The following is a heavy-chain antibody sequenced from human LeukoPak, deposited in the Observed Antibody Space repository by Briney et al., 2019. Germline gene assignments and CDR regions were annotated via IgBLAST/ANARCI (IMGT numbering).Heavy chain of an antibody. CDR1: GFTFSNAW. CDR3: AKYIIVGGAESPLFDY. V-gene: IGHV3-15*01. CDR2: IKCKTDGGTT. J-gene: IGHJ4*02. D-gene: IGHD1-26*01. Sequence: GGSLRLSCAASGFTFSNAWMSWVRQAPGKGLEWVGRIKCKTDGGTTDYAAPVKGRFTISRDDSKNTLYLQMNSLKTEDTAVYYCAKYIIVGGAESPLFDYWGQGTLVTVSS.